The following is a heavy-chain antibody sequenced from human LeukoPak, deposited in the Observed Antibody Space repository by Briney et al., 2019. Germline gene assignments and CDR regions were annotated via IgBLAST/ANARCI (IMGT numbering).Heavy chain of an antibody. CDR1: GFTVSSNY. D-gene: IGHD2-15*01. V-gene: IGHV3-66*01. CDR3: ARGYCSGGSCYSAWGYYYYYGMDV. Sequence: GGSLRLSCAASGFTVSSNYMSWVRQAPGKWLEWVSVIYSGGSTYYADSVKGRFTISRDNSKNTLYLQMNSLRAEDTAVYYCARGYCSGGSCYSAWGYYYYYGMDVWGQGTTVTVSS. J-gene: IGHJ6*02. CDR2: IYSGGST.